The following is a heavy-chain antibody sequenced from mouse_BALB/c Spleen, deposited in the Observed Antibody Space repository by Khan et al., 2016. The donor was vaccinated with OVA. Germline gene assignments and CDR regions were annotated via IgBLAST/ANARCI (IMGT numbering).Heavy chain of an antibody. J-gene: IGHJ3*01. V-gene: IGHV3-8*02. CDR2: ISYSGST. Sequence: EVQLQESGPSLVKPSQTLSLTCSVTGDSITNGYSNWIRKFPGNELEYMEYISYSGSTYYNPSLKSRISITRDTSKNQYHLQLNSVTTEDTATYYCARGNFPFTYWGQGTLVTVSA. CDR3: ARGNFPFTY. CDR1: GDSITNGY.